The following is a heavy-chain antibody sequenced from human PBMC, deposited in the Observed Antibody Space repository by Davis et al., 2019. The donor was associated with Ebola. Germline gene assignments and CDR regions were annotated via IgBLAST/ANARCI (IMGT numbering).Heavy chain of an antibody. Sequence: GESLKISCAASGFTFSSYEMNWVRQAPGKGLEWVSYISSSGSTIYYADSVKGRFTISRDNAKNSLYLQMNSLRAEDTAVYYCAREGPPGRHDAFDIWGQGTMVTVSS. J-gene: IGHJ3*02. CDR1: GFTFSSYE. D-gene: IGHD7-27*01. CDR3: AREGPPGRHDAFDI. V-gene: IGHV3-48*03. CDR2: ISSSGSTI.